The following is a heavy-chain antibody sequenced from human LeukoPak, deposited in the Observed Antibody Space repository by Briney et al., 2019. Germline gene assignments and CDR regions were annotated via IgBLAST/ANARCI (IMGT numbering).Heavy chain of an antibody. V-gene: IGHV4-30-4*08. Sequence: SQTLFLTCTVSGGSISSGDYYWSWIRQPPGKGLEWIGYIYYSGSTYYNPSLKSRVTISVDTSKNQFSLKLSSVTAADTAVYYCARALNFWSGWCYYMDVWGKGTTVTVSS. CDR2: IYYSGST. J-gene: IGHJ6*03. D-gene: IGHD3-3*01. CDR1: GGSISSGDYY. CDR3: ARALNFWSGWCYYMDV.